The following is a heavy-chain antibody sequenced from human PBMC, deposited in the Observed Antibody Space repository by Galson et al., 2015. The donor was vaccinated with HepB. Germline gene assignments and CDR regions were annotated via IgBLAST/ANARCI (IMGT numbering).Heavy chain of an antibody. CDR1: GFTFSSYS. V-gene: IGHV3-21*01. CDR3: ASCSGGFIVYFDY. Sequence: SLRLSCAASGFTFSSYSMNWVRQAPGKGLEWVSSISSSSSYIYYADSVKGRFTISRDNAKNSLYLQMNSLRAEDTAVYYCASCSGGFIVYFDYWGQGTLVTVSS. CDR2: ISSSSSYI. D-gene: IGHD6-25*01. J-gene: IGHJ4*02.